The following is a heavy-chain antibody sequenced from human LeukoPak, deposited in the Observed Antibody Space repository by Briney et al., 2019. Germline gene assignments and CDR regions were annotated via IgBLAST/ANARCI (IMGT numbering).Heavy chain of an antibody. J-gene: IGHJ4*02. V-gene: IGHV5-10-1*01. CDR3: ARSLDYYDSSGYPIDY. CDR1: GYSFTSYW. Sequence: GESLKISCKGSGYSFTSYWISWVRQMPGKGLEWMGWIDPSDSYTNYSPSFQGHVTISADKSISTAYLQWSSLKASDTAMYYCARSLDYYDSSGYPIDYWGQGTLVTVSS. D-gene: IGHD3-22*01. CDR2: IDPSDSYT.